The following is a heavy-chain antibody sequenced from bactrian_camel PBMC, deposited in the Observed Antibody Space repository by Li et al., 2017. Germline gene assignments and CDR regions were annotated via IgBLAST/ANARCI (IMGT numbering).Heavy chain of an antibody. CDR1: GFTFSSYH. Sequence: QLVESGGGLVQPGGSLRLSCAASGFTFSSYHMTWVRQAPGKGLEWVSSIDGDGGRTYYTDSVKGRFTISIDNAKSTLYLQMNNLRADDTAMYYCAIGLFADFGLGRGTQVTVS. CDR2: IDGDGGRT. V-gene: IGHV3S40*01. J-gene: IGHJ4*01. D-gene: IGHD5*01.